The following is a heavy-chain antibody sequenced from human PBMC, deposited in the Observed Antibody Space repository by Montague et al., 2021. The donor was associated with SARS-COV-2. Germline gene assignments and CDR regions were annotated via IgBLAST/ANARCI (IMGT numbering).Heavy chain of an antibody. CDR3: ARGRPVQGSFRHFDSISSGALDI. J-gene: IGHJ3*02. CDR2: INQGGAP. D-gene: IGHD3-9*01. Sequence: SETLSLTCAVSRGSFSNYYWTWIRQSPGKGLEWIGEINQGGAPNYTPSLKSRVTISLDTSKKQTSLKLNSVTVADTAVFFCARGRPVQGSFRHFDSISSGALDIRAQGSLVIVSS. CDR1: RGSFSNYY. V-gene: IGHV4-34*01.